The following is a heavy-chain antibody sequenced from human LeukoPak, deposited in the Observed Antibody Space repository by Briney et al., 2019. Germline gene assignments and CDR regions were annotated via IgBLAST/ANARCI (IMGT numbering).Heavy chain of an antibody. Sequence: GGSLRLSCAASGFTFSHYYMSWIRQAPGKGLEWLSYISKNGKTIYYADSVKGRFTISRDNAKKSVYLQMNSLRAEDTAVYYCATTGLLGDIPWGQGTLVTVSS. V-gene: IGHV3-11*01. CDR2: ISKNGKTI. D-gene: IGHD2-21*01. CDR1: GFTFSHYY. J-gene: IGHJ5*02. CDR3: ATTGLLGDIP.